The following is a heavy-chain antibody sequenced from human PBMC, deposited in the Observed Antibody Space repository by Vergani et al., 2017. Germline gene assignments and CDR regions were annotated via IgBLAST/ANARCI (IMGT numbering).Heavy chain of an antibody. CDR3: ARGHVWGSYNLFDY. D-gene: IGHD3-16*01. J-gene: IGHJ4*02. CDR2: IYYSGST. V-gene: IGHV4-31*01. CDR1: GGSISSGCYY. Sequence: QVQLQESGPGLVKPSQTLSLTCTVSGGSISSGCYYWSWIRQHPGKGLDGIGYIYYSGSTYYNPSLKSLVTISVDTSKNQFSLKLSSVTAADTAVYYCARGHVWGSYNLFDYWGQGTLVTVSS.